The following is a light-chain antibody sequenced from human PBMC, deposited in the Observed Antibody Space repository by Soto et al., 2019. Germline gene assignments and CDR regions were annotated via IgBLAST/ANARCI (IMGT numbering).Light chain of an antibody. CDR2: DAT. V-gene: IGKV3-20*01. Sequence: IVLTQSPGTLSLSPGERATLSCRASQSVSSNYLAWYQQKSGQAPRLLIYDATSRATDVPDRFSGSGSGRDFTLTISRLEPEDFALYYCQQYGYAPVLAVGGGTKVEIK. CDR3: QQYGYAPVLA. CDR1: QSVSSNY. J-gene: IGKJ4*01.